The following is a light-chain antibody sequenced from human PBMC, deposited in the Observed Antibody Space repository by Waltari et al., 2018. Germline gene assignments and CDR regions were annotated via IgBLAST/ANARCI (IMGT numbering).Light chain of an antibody. CDR2: WAS. J-gene: IGKJ1*01. V-gene: IGKV4-1*01. CDR1: QSVLYSSNNNNY. CDR3: QQYYTTPWT. Sequence: DIVMTQSPDSLAVSLGERATINYKSNQSVLYSSNNNNYLAWYQQKPRQPPKLLIYWASTRESGVPDRFSGSGSGTDFTLAISSLQAEDVAVYYCQQYYTTPWTFGQGTKVEI.